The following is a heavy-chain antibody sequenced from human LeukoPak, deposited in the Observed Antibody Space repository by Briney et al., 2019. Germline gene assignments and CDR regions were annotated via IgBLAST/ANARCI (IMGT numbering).Heavy chain of an antibody. D-gene: IGHD6-13*01. CDR1: GGTFSSYT. CDR3: AREGSSSWYWFDP. CDR2: IIPILGIA. V-gene: IGHV1-69*04. J-gene: IGHJ5*02. Sequence: ASVKVSCKASGGTFSSYTISWVRQAPGQGLEWVGRIIPILGIANYAQKFQGRVTITADKSTSIAYMELSSLRSEDTAVSYCAREGSSSWYWFDPWGQGTLVTVSS.